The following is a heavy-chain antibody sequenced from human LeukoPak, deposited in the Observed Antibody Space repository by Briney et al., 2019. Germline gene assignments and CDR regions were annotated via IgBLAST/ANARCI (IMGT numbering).Heavy chain of an antibody. J-gene: IGHJ6*02. CDR2: ISSSSSYI. V-gene: IGHV3-21*04. D-gene: IGHD2-2*01. CDR3: AREPPPPYCSSTSCSYYYYGMDV. Sequence: PGGSLRLSCAASGFTFSSYSMNWVRQAPGKGLEWVSSISSSSSYIYYADSVKGRFTISRDNSKNTPYLQMNSLRAEDTAVYYCAREPPPPYCSSTSCSYYYYGMDVWGQGTTVTVSS. CDR1: GFTFSSYS.